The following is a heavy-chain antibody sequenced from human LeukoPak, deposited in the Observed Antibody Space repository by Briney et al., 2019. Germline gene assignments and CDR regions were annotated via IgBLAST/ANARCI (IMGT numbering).Heavy chain of an antibody. D-gene: IGHD6-13*01. J-gene: IGHJ4*02. CDR2: IYYSGST. CDR1: GGSISSYY. V-gene: IGHV4-59*08. CDR3: ARRSLLGSSWYFDY. Sequence: PSETLSLTCTVSGGSISSYYWSWIRQPPGKGLEWIGYIYYSGSTNYNPSLKSRVTISVDTSKNQFSLKLSSVTAADTAVYYCARRSLLGSSWYFDYWGQGTLVTVSS.